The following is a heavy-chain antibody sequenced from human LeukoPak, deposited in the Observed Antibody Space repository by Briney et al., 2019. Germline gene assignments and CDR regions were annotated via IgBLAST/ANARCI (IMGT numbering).Heavy chain of an antibody. CDR2: IRGSGGST. Sequence: PGGSLRLSCAASGFTFSSYAMSWVRQAPGKGLEWVSAIRGSGGSTYYADSVKGRFTISRDNSKNTLYLQMNSLRAEDTAVYYCAKDGDYYDSSGYYDYWGQGTLVTVSS. J-gene: IGHJ4*02. CDR1: GFTFSSYA. V-gene: IGHV3-23*01. D-gene: IGHD3-22*01. CDR3: AKDGDYYDSSGYYDY.